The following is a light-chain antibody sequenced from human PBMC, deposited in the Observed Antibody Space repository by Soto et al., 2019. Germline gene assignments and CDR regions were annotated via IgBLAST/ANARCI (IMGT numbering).Light chain of an antibody. CDR2: GAS. CDR1: QSLSSGY. CDR3: QQYGGSPLVT. J-gene: IGKJ4*01. V-gene: IGKV3-20*01. Sequence: ETVLTQSPGTLSLSPGERATLSCRASQSLSSGYLAWYQQRPGQAPRLLISGASSRAPGIPDRFSGTGSGTEFTLTISRLEPVDFAVYYCQQYGGSPLVTFGGGTKVEIK.